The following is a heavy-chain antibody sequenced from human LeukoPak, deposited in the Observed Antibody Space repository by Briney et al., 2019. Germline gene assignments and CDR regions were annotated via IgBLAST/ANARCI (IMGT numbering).Heavy chain of an antibody. CDR2: INHSGST. V-gene: IGHV4-34*01. CDR1: GGSFSGYY. CDR3: ASGVGRFDWFDP. Sequence: SETLSLTCAVYGGSFSGYYWSWIRQPPGKGLEWMGEINHSGSTNYNPSLKSRVTISVDTSQNQLSLKLSSVTAEDRAVYYCASGVGRFDWFDPWGQGTLVTVSS. J-gene: IGHJ5*02. D-gene: IGHD1-26*01.